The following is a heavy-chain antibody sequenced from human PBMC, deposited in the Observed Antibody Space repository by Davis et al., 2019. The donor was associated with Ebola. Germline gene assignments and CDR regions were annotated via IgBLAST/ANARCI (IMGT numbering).Heavy chain of an antibody. J-gene: IGHJ4*02. CDR2: VSGTGFST. V-gene: IGHV3-23*01. D-gene: IGHD1-1*01. Sequence: GESLKISCAASGFTFSSSAMTWVRQAPGKGLEWVSAVSGTGFSTYYADSVKGRFTISRDNSKNTLYLQMNSLKTEDTAVYYCTTGSGWNDLEYYFDYWGQGTLVTVSS. CDR3: TTGSGWNDLEYYFDY. CDR1: GFTFSSSA.